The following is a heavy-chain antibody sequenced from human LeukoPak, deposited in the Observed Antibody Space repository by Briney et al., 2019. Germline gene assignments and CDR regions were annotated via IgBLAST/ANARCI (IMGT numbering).Heavy chain of an antibody. CDR3: ACISAVGATRTLVDY. CDR2: ISSSSSYI. D-gene: IGHD1-26*01. J-gene: IGHJ4*02. V-gene: IGHV3-21*01. Sequence: GGSLRLSCAASGFTFSSYSMNWVRQAPGKGLEWVSSISSSSSYIYYADSVKGRFTISRDNAKNSLYLQMNSLRAEDTAVYYCACISAVGATRTLVDYWGQGTLVTVSS. CDR1: GFTFSSYS.